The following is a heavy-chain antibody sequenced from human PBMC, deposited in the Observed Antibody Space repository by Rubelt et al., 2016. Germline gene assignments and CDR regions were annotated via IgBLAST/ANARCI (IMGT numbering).Heavy chain of an antibody. J-gene: IGHJ6*02. V-gene: IGHV1-8*01. Sequence: SGHGLEWMGWMNPNSGNTGYAQKFQGRVTMTRNTAISTAYMELSSLRSEDTAVYYCERRYDFWSGYYYYYYGMDVWGQGTTVTVSS. CDR2: MNPNSGNT. D-gene: IGHD3-3*01. CDR3: ERRYDFWSGYYYYYYGMDV.